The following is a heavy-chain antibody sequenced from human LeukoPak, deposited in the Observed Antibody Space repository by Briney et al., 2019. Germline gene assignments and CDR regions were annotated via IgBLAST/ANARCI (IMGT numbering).Heavy chain of an antibody. D-gene: IGHD4-17*01. CDR2: INHSGST. J-gene: IGHJ4*02. V-gene: IGHV4-34*01. CDR3: ARGGEHDYGDYWFDY. Sequence: SETLSLTCAVYGGSFSGYCWSWIRQPPGKGLEWIGEINHSGSTNYNPSLKSRVTISVDTSKNQFSLKLSSVTAADTAVYYCARGGEHDYGDYWFDYWGQGTLVTVSS. CDR1: GGSFSGYC.